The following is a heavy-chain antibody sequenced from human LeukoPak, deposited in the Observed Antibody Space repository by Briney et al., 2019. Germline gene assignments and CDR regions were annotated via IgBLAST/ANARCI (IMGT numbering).Heavy chain of an antibody. D-gene: IGHD4-23*01. V-gene: IGHV3-21*01. J-gene: IGHJ4*02. CDR1: GFTFSSYA. CDR2: ISSSSSYI. CDR3: ARDPGGGRLDY. Sequence: PGGSLRLSCAASGFTFSSYAMHWVRQAPGKGLEWVSSISSSSSYIYYADSVKGRFTISRDNAKNSLYLQMNSLRAEDTAVYYCARDPGGGRLDYWGQGTLVTVSS.